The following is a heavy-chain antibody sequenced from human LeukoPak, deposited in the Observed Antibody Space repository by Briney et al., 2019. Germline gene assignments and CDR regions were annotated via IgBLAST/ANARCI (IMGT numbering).Heavy chain of an antibody. V-gene: IGHV4-38-2*02. D-gene: IGHD6-13*01. J-gene: IGHJ4*02. Sequence: SATLSLTCTVSGYSISSGYYWGWIRQPPGKGLEWIGSIYHSGSTYYNPSLKSRVTISVDTSKNQFSLKLSSVTAADTAVYYCASLTNIAAAGAFDYWGQGTLVTVSS. CDR3: ASLTNIAAAGAFDY. CDR1: GYSISSGYY. CDR2: IYHSGST.